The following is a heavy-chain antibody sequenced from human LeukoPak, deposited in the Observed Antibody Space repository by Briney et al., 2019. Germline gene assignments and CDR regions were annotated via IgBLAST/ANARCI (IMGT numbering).Heavy chain of an antibody. J-gene: IGHJ4*02. Sequence: GGSLRLSCAASEFTFSSYSMNWVRQAPGKGLEWLSSITSTSSYTYYADSVKGRFTISRDNSKNTLYLQMNSLRAEDTAVYYCAKVDQSPSWGQGTLVTVSS. CDR1: EFTFSSYS. V-gene: IGHV3-21*04. CDR3: AKVDQSPS. CDR2: ITSTSSYT.